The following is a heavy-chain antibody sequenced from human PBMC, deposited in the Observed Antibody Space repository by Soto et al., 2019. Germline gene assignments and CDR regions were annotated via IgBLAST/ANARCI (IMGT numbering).Heavy chain of an antibody. D-gene: IGHD3-3*01. CDR1: GFTFSSYG. Sequence: PGGSLRLSCAASGFTFSSYGMHWVRQAPGKGLEWVAVISYDGSNKYYADSVKGRFTISRDNSKNTLYLQMNSLRAEDTAVYYCAKDKLRFLEWSPMDVWGQGTTVTVSS. V-gene: IGHV3-30*18. CDR2: ISYDGSNK. J-gene: IGHJ6*02. CDR3: AKDKLRFLEWSPMDV.